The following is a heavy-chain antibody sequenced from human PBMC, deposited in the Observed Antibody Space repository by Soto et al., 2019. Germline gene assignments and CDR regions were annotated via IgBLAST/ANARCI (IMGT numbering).Heavy chain of an antibody. J-gene: IGHJ3*02. V-gene: IGHV4-31*03. Sequence: SETLSLTCTVSGGSISSGGYYWNWIRQHPGKGLEWIGYIYYSGSTYYNPSLKSRVTISVDTSKNQFSLKLSSVTAADTAVYYCAREAAARRGAFDIWGQGTMVTVSS. D-gene: IGHD6-6*01. CDR2: IYYSGST. CDR1: GGSISSGGYY. CDR3: AREAAARRGAFDI.